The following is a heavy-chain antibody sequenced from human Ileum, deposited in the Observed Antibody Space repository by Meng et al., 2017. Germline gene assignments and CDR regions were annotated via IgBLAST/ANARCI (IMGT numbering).Heavy chain of an antibody. V-gene: IGHV2-5*02. Sequence: SGPTLVKPTQTLTLTCTFSGFSLSTSGVNVGWIRQPPGKALEWLALIFWDDAEYYSPSLKSRLTITKDASKNQVVLTMTDMDPVDTATYYYAHSHYGGLRGVLFDSWGQG. CDR3: AHSHYGGLRGVLFDS. CDR1: GFSLSTSGVN. D-gene: IGHD4-23*01. J-gene: IGHJ4*02. CDR2: IFWDDAE.